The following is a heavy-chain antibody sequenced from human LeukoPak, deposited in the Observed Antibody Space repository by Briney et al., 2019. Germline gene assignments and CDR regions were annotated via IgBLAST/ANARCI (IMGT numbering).Heavy chain of an antibody. Sequence: GGSLRLSCAASGFAFSNFAMHWVRQAPGKGLEWVAVVSYEGTIKYYSDSAKGRFTISRDDSNSLVSLQMNNLTTEDTAVYYCAREKFDSWGQGTLVIVSP. CDR2: VSYEGTIK. J-gene: IGHJ5*01. CDR1: GFAFSNFA. V-gene: IGHV3-30*14. CDR3: AREKFDS.